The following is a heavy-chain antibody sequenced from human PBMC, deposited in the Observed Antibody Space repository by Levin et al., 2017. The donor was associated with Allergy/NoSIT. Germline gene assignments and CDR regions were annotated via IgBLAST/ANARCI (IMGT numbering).Heavy chain of an antibody. D-gene: IGHD5-24*01. CDR2: ISWNSGTI. Sequence: PPGGSLRLSCAASGFTFDDYAMHWVRQGPGKGLEWVSGISWNSGTIRYADSVKGRFTISRDNAKNSLYLQMDSLRADDTALYYCAKGPMPTTYYGMDVWGQGTTVTVSS. CDR1: GFTFDDYA. J-gene: IGHJ6*02. V-gene: IGHV3-9*01. CDR3: AKGPMPTTYYGMDV.